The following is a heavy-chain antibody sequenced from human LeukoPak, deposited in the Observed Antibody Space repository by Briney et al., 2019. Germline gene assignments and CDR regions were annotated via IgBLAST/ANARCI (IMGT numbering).Heavy chain of an antibody. CDR3: AASSSSSYYYMDV. J-gene: IGHJ6*03. Sequence: GGSLRLSCAASGFTFSSYSMNWVRQAPGKGLEWVSSISSSSSYIYYADSVKGRFTTSRDNAKNSLYLQMNSLRAEDTAVYYCAASSSSSYYYMDVWGKGTTVTVS. D-gene: IGHD6-6*01. CDR1: GFTFSSYS. V-gene: IGHV3-21*01. CDR2: ISSSSSYI.